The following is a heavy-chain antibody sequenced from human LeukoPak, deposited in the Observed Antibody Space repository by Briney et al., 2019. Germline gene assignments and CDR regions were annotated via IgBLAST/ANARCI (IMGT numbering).Heavy chain of an antibody. CDR3: ARLRADAGSGHNWFDP. V-gene: IGHV1-69*04. J-gene: IGHJ5*02. D-gene: IGHD1-26*01. Sequence: SVKVSCEASRGTLCSFGIVSVRQAPGQGLGWRGRIIPIVNRATSAQRFQGRVTITADTSTNTVYMELSSLRSDDTAVYYCARLRADAGSGHNWFDPWGQGTLVTVSS. CDR1: RGTLCSFG. CDR2: IIPIVNRA.